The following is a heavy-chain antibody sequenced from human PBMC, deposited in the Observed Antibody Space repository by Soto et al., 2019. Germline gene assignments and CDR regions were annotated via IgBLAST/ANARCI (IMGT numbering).Heavy chain of an antibody. V-gene: IGHV3-23*01. Sequence: PGGSLRLSCAASGFTFSSYAMSWVRQAPGKGLEWVSAISGSGGSTYYADSVKGRFTISRDNSKNTLYLQMNSLRAEDTAVYYCARDLERYYYDSSGYRDWGQGTLVTVSS. CDR1: GFTFSSYA. D-gene: IGHD3-22*01. CDR2: ISGSGGST. J-gene: IGHJ4*02. CDR3: ARDLERYYYDSSGYRD.